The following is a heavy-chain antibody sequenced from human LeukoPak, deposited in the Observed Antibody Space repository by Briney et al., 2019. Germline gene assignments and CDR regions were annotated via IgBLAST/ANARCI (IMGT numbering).Heavy chain of an antibody. Sequence: PSETLSLTCAVYGGSFSGYYWSWIRQPPGKGLEWIGEINHSGSTNYNPSLKSRVTISVDTSRNQFSLKLSSVTAADTAVYYCARGPPPKYCSSTSCYGRKNWFDPWGQGTLVTVSS. J-gene: IGHJ5*02. CDR1: GGSFSGYY. CDR2: INHSGST. D-gene: IGHD2-2*01. CDR3: ARGPPPKYCSSTSCYGRKNWFDP. V-gene: IGHV4-34*01.